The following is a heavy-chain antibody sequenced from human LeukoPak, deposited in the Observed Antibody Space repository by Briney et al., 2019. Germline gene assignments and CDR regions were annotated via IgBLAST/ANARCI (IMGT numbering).Heavy chain of an antibody. CDR3: ARSLGQEFDY. Sequence: NPSETLSLTCTVSGDSISTYYWGWIRQPPGKGLEWIGSIYYSGSTYYNPSLKSRVTISVDTSKNQFSLKLSSVTAADTAVYYCARSLGQEFDYWGQGTLVTVSS. V-gene: IGHV4-39*01. J-gene: IGHJ4*02. D-gene: IGHD7-27*01. CDR1: GDSISTYY. CDR2: IYYSGST.